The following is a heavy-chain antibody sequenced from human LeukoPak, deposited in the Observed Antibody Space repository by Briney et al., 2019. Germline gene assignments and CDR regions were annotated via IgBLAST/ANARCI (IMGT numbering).Heavy chain of an antibody. CDR2: ISHDGSNK. Sequence: GRSLRLCCAASGFTFSSYAMHWVRQAPGKGLEWVAVISHDGSNKYYADSVKGRFTISRDNPKNTLYPQMNSLRAEDTAVYFCARRGVVIRVILVGFHKEAFYFDSWGQGALVTVSS. CDR1: GFTFSSYA. D-gene: IGHD3-22*01. CDR3: ARRGVVIRVILVGFHKEAFYFDS. J-gene: IGHJ4*02. V-gene: IGHV3-30*07.